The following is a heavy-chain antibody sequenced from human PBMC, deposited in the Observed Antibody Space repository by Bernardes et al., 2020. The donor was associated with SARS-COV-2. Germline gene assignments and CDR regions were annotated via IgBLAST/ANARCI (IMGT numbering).Heavy chain of an antibody. Sequence: SLRLPCAASGFTFSGHGMHWVRQAPGKGLEWVAVISYDGSNKYYADSVKGRFTISRDNSKNTLYLELNSLRAEDTAVYYCAKTFTMLRGVKYYYYYGMDVWGQGTTVTVSS. CDR2: ISYDGSNK. CDR3: AKTFTMLRGVKYYYYYGMDV. D-gene: IGHD3-10*01. J-gene: IGHJ6*02. CDR1: GFTFSGHG. V-gene: IGHV3-30*18.